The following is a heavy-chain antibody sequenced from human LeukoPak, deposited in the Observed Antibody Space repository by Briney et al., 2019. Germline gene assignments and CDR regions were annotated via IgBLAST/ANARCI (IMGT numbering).Heavy chain of an antibody. CDR2: ICVSGGSS. D-gene: IGHD3-9*01. J-gene: IGHJ4*02. V-gene: IGHV3-23*01. CDR3: AIYFTGNAFDWSLDS. Sequence: GGSLRLSCAASGFSFSSFAMSWVRQAPGEGLEGVPSICVSGGSSYSADSVKGQFTISRDNSNNTMYLQMKSLRVEDTAVYYCAIYFTGNAFDWSLDSWGQGTLVTVSS. CDR1: GFSFSSFA.